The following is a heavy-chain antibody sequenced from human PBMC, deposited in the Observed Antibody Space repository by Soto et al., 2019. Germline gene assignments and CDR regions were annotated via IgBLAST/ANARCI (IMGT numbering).Heavy chain of an antibody. CDR2: INPNSGGT. CDR1: GFTFTAYY. CDR3: ARANSIRPYYYNMDV. V-gene: IGHV1-2*02. D-gene: IGHD2-21*01. Sequence: QVQLVQSGAEVGKPGASVKVSCKASGFTFTAYYIHWVRQARGQGPEWLGWINPNSGGTSYSQKFRARITLTRDTSINTAYMEMISLTSDDTAVFYCARANSIRPYYYNMDVWGQGTAVTVSS. J-gene: IGHJ6*02.